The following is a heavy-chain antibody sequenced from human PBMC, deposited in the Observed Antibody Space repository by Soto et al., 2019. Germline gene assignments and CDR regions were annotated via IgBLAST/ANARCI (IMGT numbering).Heavy chain of an antibody. CDR3: ARAVVVTAIRHYYYGMDV. J-gene: IGHJ6*02. D-gene: IGHD2-21*02. V-gene: IGHV1-69*13. Sequence: SVKVSCKASASTFSSYAISWVRHAPGQGLEWMGRIIPIFGTSNYAQTVQGRVTIAADESTRTAYMELSSLRSEDTAVYYCARAVVVTAIRHYYYGMDVWGQGTTVTVSS. CDR1: ASTFSSYA. CDR2: IIPIFGTS.